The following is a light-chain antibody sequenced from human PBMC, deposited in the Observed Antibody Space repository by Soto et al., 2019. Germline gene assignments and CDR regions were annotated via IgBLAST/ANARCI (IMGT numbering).Light chain of an antibody. CDR2: GAS. CDR3: QQYGRSPFT. Sequence: DIVVTQSPATLSASPGERATLSCRASQSVSSNLAWYQQKPGQAPRVVIYGASTRATGIPERFRGSGSGTDFTLTISSLEPEDLAVYYCQQYGRSPFTFGPGTKVDIK. CDR1: QSVSSN. V-gene: IGKV3-20*01. J-gene: IGKJ3*01.